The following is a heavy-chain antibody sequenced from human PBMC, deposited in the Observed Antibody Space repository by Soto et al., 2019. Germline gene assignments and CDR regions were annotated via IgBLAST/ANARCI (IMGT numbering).Heavy chain of an antibody. CDR3: DSGGPVVVVTAALDY. J-gene: IGHJ4*02. V-gene: IGHV1-46*01. Sequence: QVQLVQSGAEVKKPGASVKVSCKASGDTFTDYYIHWVRQAPGQGLEWMGTVNPSGGHTTYAQHSLGRMPLPRDTSTRTRYMELTSLPSGDTAVYYCDSGGPVVVVTAALDYWGQGTLVTVSS. D-gene: IGHD2-21*02. CDR1: GDTFTDYY. CDR2: VNPSGGHT.